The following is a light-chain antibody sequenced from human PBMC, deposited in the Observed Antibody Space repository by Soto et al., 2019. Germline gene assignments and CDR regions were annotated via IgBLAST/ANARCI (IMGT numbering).Light chain of an antibody. Sequence: EIELTQSPCTLSLSPGDRATLSCRASQSVSSSYLAWYQQKPGQAPRLLIYGASSRATGIPDRFSGSGSGTDFTLTISSLEPEDVARYYCQKYDSSPHTFGGGTKVEIK. V-gene: IGKV3-20*01. CDR3: QKYDSSPHT. J-gene: IGKJ4*01. CDR1: QSVSSSY. CDR2: GAS.